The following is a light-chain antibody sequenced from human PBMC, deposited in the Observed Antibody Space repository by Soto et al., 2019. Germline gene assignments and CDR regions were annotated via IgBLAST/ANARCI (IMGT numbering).Light chain of an antibody. CDR3: QQYHNWPPRS. CDR2: GAS. CDR1: QSVSSN. Sequence: EIVMTQSPATLSVSPGERVTHSCRASQSVSSNLAWYQQKPGQAPRLLIYGASTRATGIPARFSGGGSETEFTLTISSLQSEDFAVYYCQQYHNWPPRSFGQGTKVEIK. V-gene: IGKV3-15*01. J-gene: IGKJ1*01.